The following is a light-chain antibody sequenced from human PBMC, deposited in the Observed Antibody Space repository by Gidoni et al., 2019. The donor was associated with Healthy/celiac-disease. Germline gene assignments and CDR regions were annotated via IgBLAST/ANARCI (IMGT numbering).Light chain of an antibody. CDR1: SSNIGSNS. CDR2: RNN. Sequence: QSVLTQPPPAPGTPGQRVTISCSGSSSNIGSNSVYWYQQLPGTAPKLLIYRNNQRPSGVPDRFSGSKSGTSASLAISGLRSEDEADYYCAAWDDSLSGVVFGGGTKLTVL. CDR3: AAWDDSLSGVV. J-gene: IGLJ2*01. V-gene: IGLV1-47*01.